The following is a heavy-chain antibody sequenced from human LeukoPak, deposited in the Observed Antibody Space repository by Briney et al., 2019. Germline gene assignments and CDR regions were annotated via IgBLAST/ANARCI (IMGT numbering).Heavy chain of an antibody. D-gene: IGHD3-3*01. CDR3: ARVSFRYYDFWSGSRNEVFDY. J-gene: IGHJ4*02. CDR2: INHSGST. V-gene: IGHV4-34*01. CDR1: GGSFSGYY. Sequence: SETLSLTCAVYGGSFSGYYWSWIRQPPGKGLEWIGEINHSGSTNYNPSPKSRVTISVDTSKNQLSLKLSSVTAADTAVYYCARVSFRYYDFWSGSRNEVFDYWGQGTLVTVSS.